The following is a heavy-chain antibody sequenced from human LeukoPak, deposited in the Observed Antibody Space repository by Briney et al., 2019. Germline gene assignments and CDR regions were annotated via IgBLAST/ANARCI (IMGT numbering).Heavy chain of an antibody. V-gene: IGHV3-9*01. CDR1: GFTFDDYA. CDR2: ISWNSGSI. CDR3: AKSGGPSAGRPYYFDY. Sequence: PGGSLRLSCAAPGFTFDDYAMHWVRQAPGKGLEWVSGISWNSGSIGYADSVKGRFTISRDNAKNSLYLQMNSLRAEDTALYYCAKSGGPSAGRPYYFDYWGQGTLVTVSS. D-gene: IGHD6-13*01. J-gene: IGHJ4*02.